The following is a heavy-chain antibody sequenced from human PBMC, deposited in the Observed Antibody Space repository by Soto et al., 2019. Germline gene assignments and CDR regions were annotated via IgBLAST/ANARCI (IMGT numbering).Heavy chain of an antibody. J-gene: IGHJ6*03. CDR3: ARQVAAAGPSYYYYYMDV. CDR1: GYSFTSYW. V-gene: IGHV5-51*01. Sequence: LGESLKISCKGSGYSFTSYWIGWVRQMPGKGLEWMGIIYPGDSDTRYSPSFQGQVTISADKSISTAYLQWSSLKASDTAMYYCARQVAAAGPSYYYYYMDVWGKGTTVTVSS. D-gene: IGHD6-13*01. CDR2: IYPGDSDT.